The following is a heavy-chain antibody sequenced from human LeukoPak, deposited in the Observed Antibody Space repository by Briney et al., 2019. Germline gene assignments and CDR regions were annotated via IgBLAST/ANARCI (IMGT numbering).Heavy chain of an antibody. CDR3: ARAVGPRGGKWFDP. Sequence: ASVKVSCKASGYTFTSYFMHWVRQAPGQGLEWMGVVNPSSGSTTYSQKFQGRVTMPRDTSTSTVYMDLSSLRSEDTAVYYCARAVGPRGGKWFDPWGQGTLVTVSS. J-gene: IGHJ5*02. CDR1: GYTFTSYF. D-gene: IGHD1-26*01. V-gene: IGHV1-46*01. CDR2: VNPSSGST.